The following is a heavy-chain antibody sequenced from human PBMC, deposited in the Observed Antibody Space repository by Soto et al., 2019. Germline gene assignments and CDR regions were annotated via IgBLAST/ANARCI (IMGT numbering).Heavy chain of an antibody. Sequence: EVQLVESGGGLVQPGGSLRLSCAASGFTVSSNYMSWVRQAPGKGLEWVSVIYSGGSTYYADSVKGRFTISRDNSKNTLYLQMNSLGAEDTAVYYCARDPAGGYCSGGSCPVDYWGQGTLVTVSS. J-gene: IGHJ4*02. CDR1: GFTVSSNY. CDR3: ARDPAGGYCSGGSCPVDY. D-gene: IGHD2-15*01. CDR2: IYSGGST. V-gene: IGHV3-66*01.